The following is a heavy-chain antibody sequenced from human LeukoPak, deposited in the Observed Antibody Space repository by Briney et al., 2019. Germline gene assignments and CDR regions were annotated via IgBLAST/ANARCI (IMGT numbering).Heavy chain of an antibody. D-gene: IGHD4-17*01. J-gene: IGHJ5*02. V-gene: IGHV4-39*07. Sequence: SETLSLTCNVSGGSISSSSYYWGWIRQPPGKGLEWIGSIYYSGSTYYNPSLKSRVTISVDTSKNQFSLKLSSVTAADTAVYYCARDAGYGDYDPWGQGTLVTVSS. CDR3: ARDAGYGDYDP. CDR2: IYYSGST. CDR1: GGSISSSSYY.